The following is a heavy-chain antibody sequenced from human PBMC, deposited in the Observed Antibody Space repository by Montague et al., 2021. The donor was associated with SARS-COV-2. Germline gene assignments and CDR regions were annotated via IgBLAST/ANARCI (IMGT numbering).Heavy chain of an antibody. CDR3: ARGFDY. Sequence: TLSLTCTVSGASISSGSYYWNWIRQHPGKGLEWIGYIHYSGSTYYTPYLQSRVAISVDTSKNEFSLKMTSVTAADTAVYYCARGFDYWGQGTLVTVSS. CDR1: GASISSGSYY. V-gene: IGHV4-31*03. CDR2: IHYSGST. J-gene: IGHJ4*02.